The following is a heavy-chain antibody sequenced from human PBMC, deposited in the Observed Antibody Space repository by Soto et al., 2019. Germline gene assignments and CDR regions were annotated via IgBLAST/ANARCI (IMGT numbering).Heavy chain of an antibody. J-gene: IGHJ4*02. D-gene: IGHD3-3*01. Sequence: GESLKISCKGSGYTFSTYWIGWVRQMPGKGLERMGIIFPGDSTTRYSPSFQGHVTISADKSSTTAYLQWSSLQASDTAMYYCASPQRYDFWSGYVFDYWGQGTLVTVSS. V-gene: IGHV5-51*01. CDR2: IFPGDSTT. CDR3: ASPQRYDFWSGYVFDY. CDR1: GYTFSTYW.